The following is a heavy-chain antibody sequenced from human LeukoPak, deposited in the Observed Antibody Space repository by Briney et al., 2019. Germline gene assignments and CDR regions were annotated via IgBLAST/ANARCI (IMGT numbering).Heavy chain of an antibody. CDR3: AKGRCSGGSCYGRGFDY. J-gene: IGHJ4*02. Sequence: GGSLRLSRAAPGFTFDTYAMSWVRQAPGKGLEWVSGLSGSGGSTYYADSVKGRFTISRDNAKNTLYLQMNSLRAEDTAVYYCAKGRCSGGSCYGRGFDYWGQGTLVTVSS. CDR2: LSGSGGST. CDR1: GFTFDTYA. V-gene: IGHV3-23*01. D-gene: IGHD2-15*01.